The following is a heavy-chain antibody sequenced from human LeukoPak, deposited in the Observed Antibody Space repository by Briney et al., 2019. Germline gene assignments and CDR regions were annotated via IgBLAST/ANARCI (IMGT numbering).Heavy chain of an antibody. Sequence: SVKVSCKASGYTFTYRYLHWVRQAPGQALEWMGWITPFNGNTNYAQKFQDRVTITRDRSMSTAYMELSSLRSEDTAMYYCARHRYSGYDALDPWGQGTLVTVSS. D-gene: IGHD5-12*01. CDR2: ITPFNGNT. J-gene: IGHJ5*02. V-gene: IGHV1-45*02. CDR1: GYTFTYRY. CDR3: ARHRYSGYDALDP.